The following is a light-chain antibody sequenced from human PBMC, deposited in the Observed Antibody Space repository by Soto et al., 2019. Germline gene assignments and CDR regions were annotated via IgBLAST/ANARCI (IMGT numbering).Light chain of an antibody. J-gene: IGKJ2*01. CDR1: QSVNRRY. CDR2: AAS. CDR3: QRYGDSPPNT. Sequence: EIVFTQSPGTLSLSPGKEATLSCSASQSVNRRYLAWYHQKPGQAPRLLIYAASTRATGIPDRFSGSASGTDFTLTISRLEPEDFAVYYCQRYGDSPPNTFGQGTKVDIK. V-gene: IGKV3-20*01.